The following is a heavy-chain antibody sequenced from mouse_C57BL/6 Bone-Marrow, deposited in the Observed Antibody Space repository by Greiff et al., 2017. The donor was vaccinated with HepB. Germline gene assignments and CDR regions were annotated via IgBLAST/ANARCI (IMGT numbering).Heavy chain of an antibody. J-gene: IGHJ2*01. CDR3: ARGKIYFDY. Sequence: EVMLVESGGGLVKPGGSLKLSCAASGFTFSSYAMSWVRQTPEKRLEWVATISDGGSYTYYPDNVKGRFTISRDNAKNNLYLQMSHLKSEDTAMYYCARGKIYFDYGGQGTTLTVSS. CDR2: ISDGGSYT. CDR1: GFTFSSYA. V-gene: IGHV5-4*03.